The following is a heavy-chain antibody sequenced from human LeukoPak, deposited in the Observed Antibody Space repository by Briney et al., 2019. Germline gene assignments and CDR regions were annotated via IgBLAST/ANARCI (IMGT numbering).Heavy chain of an antibody. CDR1: GGSISSYY. V-gene: IGHV4-59*12. Sequence: PSETLSLTCTVSGGSISSYYWSWIRQPPGKGLEWIGYIYYSGSTNYNPSLKSRVTISVDRSKNQFSPKLSSVTAADTAVYYCARARIGYCSSASCSTGAFDIWGQGTMVTVSS. J-gene: IGHJ3*02. CDR2: IYYSGST. CDR3: ARARIGYCSSASCSTGAFDI. D-gene: IGHD2-2*01.